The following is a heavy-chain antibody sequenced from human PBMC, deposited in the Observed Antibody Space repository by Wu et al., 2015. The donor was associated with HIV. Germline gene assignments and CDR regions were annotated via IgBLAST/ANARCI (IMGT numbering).Heavy chain of an antibody. CDR3: ARERYGAVSGLSMDV. CDR2: TNPNGGRT. Sequence: LVQSGAEVAKPGASVKISCQASGYTFSSYYIHWVRQAPGQGLEWVGMTNPNGGRTRFARRLLGRATMSRDTSTSTIKLSLKYLESEDTAVYYCARERYGAVSGLSMDVWGRGTALIVSS. CDR1: GYTFSSYY. D-gene: IGHD4-17*01. V-gene: IGHV1-46*04. J-gene: IGHJ6*03.